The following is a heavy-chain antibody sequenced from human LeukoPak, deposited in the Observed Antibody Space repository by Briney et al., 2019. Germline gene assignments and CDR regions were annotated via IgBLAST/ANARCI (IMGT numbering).Heavy chain of an antibody. CDR3: ARGGSYYKRFDY. CDR2: IIPIFGTA. D-gene: IGHD1-26*01. CDR1: GGTFSSYA. J-gene: IGHJ4*02. V-gene: IGHV1-69*05. Sequence: AASVKVSCKASGGTFSSYAISWVRQAPGQGHEWMGGIIPIFGTANYAQKFQGRVTITTDESTSTAYMELSSLRSEDTAVYYCARGGSYYKRFDYWGQGTLVTVSS.